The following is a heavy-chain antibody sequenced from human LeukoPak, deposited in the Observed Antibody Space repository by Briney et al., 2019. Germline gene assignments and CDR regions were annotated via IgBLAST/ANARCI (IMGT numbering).Heavy chain of an antibody. J-gene: IGHJ4*02. V-gene: IGHV1-18*01. CDR2: ISAYNGNT. D-gene: IGHD3-3*01. Sequence: ASVKVSCTASGYTFTSYGISWVRQAPGQGLEWMGWISAYNGNTNYAQKLQGRVTMTTDTSTSTAYMELRSLRSDDTAVYYCARGYYDFWSGYLGDFFDYWGQGTLVTVSS. CDR3: ARGYYDFWSGYLGDFFDY. CDR1: GYTFTSYG.